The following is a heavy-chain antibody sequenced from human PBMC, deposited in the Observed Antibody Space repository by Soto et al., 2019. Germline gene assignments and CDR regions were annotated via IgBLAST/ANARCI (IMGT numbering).Heavy chain of an antibody. V-gene: IGHV3-23*01. D-gene: IGHD6-13*01. J-gene: IGHJ6*02. Sequence: PGGSLRLSCAASGFTFSSYAMSWVRQAPGKGLEWVSAISGSGGSTYYADSVKGRFTISRDNSKNTLYLQMNSLRAEDTAVYYCAKDLLIAAAGTFDYYYGMDVWGQGTTVTV. CDR1: GFTFSSYA. CDR3: AKDLLIAAAGTFDYYYGMDV. CDR2: ISGSGGST.